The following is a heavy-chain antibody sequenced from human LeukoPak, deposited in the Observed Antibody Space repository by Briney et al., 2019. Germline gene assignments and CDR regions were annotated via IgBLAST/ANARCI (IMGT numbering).Heavy chain of an antibody. D-gene: IGHD1-26*01. CDR3: AKLQLVGVSTAWYFDL. Sequence: PGGSLRLSCAASGFTFSSYAMSWVRQAPGKGLEWVSVLGASGISAYYADSVQSRFTISRDNSKNTLYLQMNGLRAEDTAMYHCAKLQLVGVSTAWYFDLWGRGTLVTVSS. J-gene: IGHJ2*01. V-gene: IGHV3-23*01. CDR1: GFTFSSYA. CDR2: LGASGISA.